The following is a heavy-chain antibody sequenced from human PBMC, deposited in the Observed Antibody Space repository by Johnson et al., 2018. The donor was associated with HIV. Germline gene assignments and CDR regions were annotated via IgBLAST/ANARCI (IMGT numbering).Heavy chain of an antibody. J-gene: IGHJ3*02. D-gene: IGHD6-13*01. V-gene: IGHV3-7*01. CDR1: GFTFSGYP. CDR3: ARERIGYSSSGDAVDI. Sequence: VQLVESGGGVVQPGRSLRLSCAASGFTFSGYPMHWVRQAPGKGLEWVANIKQDGSEKYYVDSVKGRFTISRDNAKNSLYLQMNSLRAEDTAVYYCARERIGYSSSGDAVDIWGQGTMVTVSS. CDR2: IKQDGSEK.